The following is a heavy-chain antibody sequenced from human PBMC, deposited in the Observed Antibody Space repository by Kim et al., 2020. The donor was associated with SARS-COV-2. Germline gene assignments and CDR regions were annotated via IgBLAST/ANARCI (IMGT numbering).Heavy chain of an antibody. V-gene: IGHV1-18*04. CDR1: GYSFANHG. D-gene: IGHD1-1*01. CDR2: ISANNGNT. Sequence: ASVKVSCKASGYSFANHGITWVRQAPGQGLEWMGWISANNGNTNYAQKFQGRVTMTTDTSTSTAYMEMSSLISDDTALYYCARWRADTGGPWFDSWGQGTLVTVSS. CDR3: ARWRADTGGPWFDS. J-gene: IGHJ5*01.